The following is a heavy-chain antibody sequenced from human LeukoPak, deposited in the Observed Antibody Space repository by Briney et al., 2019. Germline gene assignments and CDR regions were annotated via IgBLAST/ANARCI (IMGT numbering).Heavy chain of an antibody. V-gene: IGHV4-34*01. CDR3: ARGIVVVPAAMRPSCYFDY. Sequence: GSLRLSCAASGFIFSDHYMDWVRQAPGKGLEWIGEINHSGSTNYNPSLKSRVTISVDTSKNQFSLKLSSVTAADTAVYYCARGIVVVPAAMRPSCYFDYWGQGTLVTVSS. D-gene: IGHD2-2*01. CDR2: INHSGST. J-gene: IGHJ4*02. CDR1: GFIFSDHY.